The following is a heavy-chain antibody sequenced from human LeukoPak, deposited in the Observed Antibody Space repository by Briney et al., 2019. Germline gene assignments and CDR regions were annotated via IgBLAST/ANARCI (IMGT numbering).Heavy chain of an antibody. CDR1: GFTFNNYA. CDR2: ISGSGGST. CDR3: AREVRGRDPNRYYYYMDV. Sequence: GGSLRLSCAASGFTFNNYAMNWVRQAPGKGLEWVSSISGSGGSTYYADSVKGRFTISRDNSKNTLYLQMNSLRAEDTAVYYCAREVRGRDPNRYYYYMDVWGKGTTVTISS. J-gene: IGHJ6*03. V-gene: IGHV3-23*01. D-gene: IGHD3-10*01.